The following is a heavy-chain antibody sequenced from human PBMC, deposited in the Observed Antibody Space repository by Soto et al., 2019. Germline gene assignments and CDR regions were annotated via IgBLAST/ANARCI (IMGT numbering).Heavy chain of an antibody. CDR3: ARVHVMVVAGSTFDY. Sequence: TLYLTCTVSGDSFSSGSYGAWIRQPPGKGPEWIASIYHGGTTFYNPSLKSRITISVDTSNNQFSLKLTSVTAADTAVYYCARVHVMVVAGSTFDYWGHGTLVTVSS. CDR1: GDSFSSGSY. CDR2: IYHGGTT. J-gene: IGHJ4*01. D-gene: IGHD6-19*01. V-gene: IGHV4-38-2*02.